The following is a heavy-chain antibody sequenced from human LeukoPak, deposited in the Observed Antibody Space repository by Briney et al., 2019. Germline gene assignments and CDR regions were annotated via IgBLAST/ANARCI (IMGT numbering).Heavy chain of an antibody. Sequence: GGSLRLSCEVSGFTFRNYVITWVRQAPGKGPEWVSSISGSGGTAYYAESVRGRFTISRDNSKNTLYLQMSRLRAEDTAVYYCARDLGGPGSFYGFDYWGQGTLVTVSS. CDR1: GFTFRNYV. J-gene: IGHJ4*02. CDR2: ISGSGGTA. CDR3: ARDLGGPGSFYGFDY. D-gene: IGHD3-10*01. V-gene: IGHV3-23*01.